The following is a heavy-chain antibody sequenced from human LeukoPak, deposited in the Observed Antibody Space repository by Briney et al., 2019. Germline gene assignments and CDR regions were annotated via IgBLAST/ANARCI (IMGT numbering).Heavy chain of an antibody. Sequence: SETLSLTCAVYGGSFSGYYWSWIRQPPGKGLEWIGEINHSGSTNYNPSLKSRVTISVDTSKNQFSLKLSSVTAADTAVYYCARGSNRYCSGGSCYSRGYYYGMDVWGQGITVTVSS. J-gene: IGHJ6*02. D-gene: IGHD2-15*01. CDR2: INHSGST. V-gene: IGHV4-34*01. CDR3: ARGSNRYCSGGSCYSRGYYYGMDV. CDR1: GGSFSGYY.